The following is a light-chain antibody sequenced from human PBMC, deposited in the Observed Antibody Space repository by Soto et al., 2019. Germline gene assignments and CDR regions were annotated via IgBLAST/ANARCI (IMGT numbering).Light chain of an antibody. CDR1: DSNIGSKY. V-gene: IGLV1-47*01. CDR3: AAWDSSLGGPA. Sequence: QSVLTRPPSASATPGQRVTISCSGSDSNIGSKYVYWYQQLPGTAPKLLMYRNNQRPSGVPDRFSGSKSGTSASLAINGLRSEDEADYYCAAWDSSLGGPAFGGGTQLTVL. CDR2: RNN. J-gene: IGLJ2*01.